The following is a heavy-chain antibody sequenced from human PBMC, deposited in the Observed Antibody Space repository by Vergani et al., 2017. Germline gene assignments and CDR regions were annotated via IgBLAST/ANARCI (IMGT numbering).Heavy chain of an antibody. J-gene: IGHJ5*02. CDR3: AGAYDFWSDDKMGFDP. CDR1: GYTLSSYG. V-gene: IGHV1-18*01. D-gene: IGHD3-3*01. CDR2: ISAYSGNT. Sequence: QVQLVQSGAEVKKPGASVKVSCKASGYTLSSYGISWVRQAPGQGLEWMGWISAYSGNTNHAQKLQGRVTMTTDTSTSTAYMELRSLRSDDTAVYYCAGAYDFWSDDKMGFDPWGQGTLVTVSS.